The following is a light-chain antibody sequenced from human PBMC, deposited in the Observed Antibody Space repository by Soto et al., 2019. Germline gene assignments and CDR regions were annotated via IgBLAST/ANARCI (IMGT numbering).Light chain of an antibody. CDR1: QSVTTR. V-gene: IGKV3-20*01. J-gene: IGKJ5*01. Sequence: IVCRQSPCTLSLSPAERAPLSCRASQSVTTRLAWYQHKPGQAPTLLMSGASNRASGVPVRFSGSGSGTDFTLTITRLEPEDFALYYCQQYGGSPITFGLGTRLEIK. CDR3: QQYGGSPIT. CDR2: GAS.